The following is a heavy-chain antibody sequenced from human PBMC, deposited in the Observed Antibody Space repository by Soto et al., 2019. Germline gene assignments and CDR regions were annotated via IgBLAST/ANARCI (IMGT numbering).Heavy chain of an antibody. CDR1: GGSISSYY. J-gene: IGHJ6*02. D-gene: IGHD3-3*01. Sequence: NPSETLSLTCTVSGGSISSYYWSWIRQPPGKGLEWIGYIYYSGSTNYNPSLKSRVTISVDTSKNQFSLKLSSVTAADTAVYYCARLTRSGRYYYGMDVWGQGTTVTVSS. CDR2: IYYSGST. CDR3: ARLTRSGRYYYGMDV. V-gene: IGHV4-59*01.